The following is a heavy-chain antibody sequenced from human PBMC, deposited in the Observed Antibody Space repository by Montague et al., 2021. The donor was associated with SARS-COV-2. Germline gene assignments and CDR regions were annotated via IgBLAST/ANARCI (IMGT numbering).Heavy chain of an antibody. CDR2: ISGSGGST. D-gene: IGHD2-15*01. Sequence: SLRLSCAASGFTFSSYAMSWVRQAPGKGLEWVSAISGSGGSTYYADSVKGRFTISRDNSKNTLYLQMNSLRAEDTAVYYCAKGVVVAATPNDWVDVWGQGTTVTVSS. CDR3: AKGVVVAATPNDWVDV. V-gene: IGHV3-23*01. J-gene: IGHJ6*02. CDR1: GFTFSSYA.